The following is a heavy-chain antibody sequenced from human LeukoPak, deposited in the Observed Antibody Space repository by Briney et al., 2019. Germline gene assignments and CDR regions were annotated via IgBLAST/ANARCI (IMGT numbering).Heavy chain of an antibody. D-gene: IGHD3-9*01. Sequence: PGRSLRLSCAASGFTFSSYGMHWVRQAPGKGLEWVAVISYDGSNKYYADSVKGRLTISRDNSKNTLYLQMNSLRAEDTAVYYCAKVLRYFDWLPPFDYWGQGTLVTVSS. V-gene: IGHV3-30*18. CDR1: GFTFSSYG. CDR3: AKVLRYFDWLPPFDY. J-gene: IGHJ4*02. CDR2: ISYDGSNK.